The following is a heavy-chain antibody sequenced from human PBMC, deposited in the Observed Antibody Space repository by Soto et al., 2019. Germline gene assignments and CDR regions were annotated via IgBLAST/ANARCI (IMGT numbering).Heavy chain of an antibody. V-gene: IGHV3-23*01. Sequence: EVQLLESGGGLVQPGGSLRLSCAASGFTFSSYAMSWVRQAPGKGLEWVSAISGSGGSTYYADSVKGRFTISRDNSKNTLYLQMTSLRAEDTAVYYCAKDIPHDYGDYVLEGFDYWGQGTLVTVSS. CDR1: GFTFSSYA. D-gene: IGHD4-17*01. J-gene: IGHJ4*02. CDR2: ISGSGGST. CDR3: AKDIPHDYGDYVLEGFDY.